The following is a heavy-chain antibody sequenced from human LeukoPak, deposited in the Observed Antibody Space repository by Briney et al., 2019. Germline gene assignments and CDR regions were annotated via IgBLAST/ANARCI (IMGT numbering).Heavy chain of an antibody. CDR3: ARDRWTYYYGSGSYYNGPFDD. J-gene: IGHJ4*02. D-gene: IGHD3-10*01. CDR2: IWYDGSNK. CDR1: GFTFSRHG. Sequence: GGSLRLSCAPSGFTFSRHGMHWVRQAPGKGLEWVAVIWYDGSNKYYADSVKGRFTISRDNSKNTLYLQMNSLRAEDTAVYYCARDRWTYYYGSGSYYNGPFDDWGQGTLVTVSS. V-gene: IGHV3-33*08.